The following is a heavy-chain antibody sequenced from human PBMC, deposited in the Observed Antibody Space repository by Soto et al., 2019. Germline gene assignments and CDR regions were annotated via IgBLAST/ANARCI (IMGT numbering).Heavy chain of an antibody. Sequence: GGSLRLSCAASGFTFSSYGMHWVRQAPGKGQEWVAVISNDGSNKYYADSVKGRFTISRDNSKNTLYLQMNSLRAEDTAVYYCAKGRSGSYYFPYWGQGTLVTVSS. CDR3: AKGRSGSYYFPY. D-gene: IGHD1-26*01. J-gene: IGHJ4*02. CDR2: ISNDGSNK. CDR1: GFTFSSYG. V-gene: IGHV3-30*18.